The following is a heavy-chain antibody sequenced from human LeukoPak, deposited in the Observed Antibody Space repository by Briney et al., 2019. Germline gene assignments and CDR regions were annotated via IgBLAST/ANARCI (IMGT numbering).Heavy chain of an antibody. Sequence: GGSLRLSCAASGFTFSDYYMSWIRQAPGKGLEWVSYISSSSSYTNYADSVKGRFTISRDNAKNSLYLQMNSLRAEDTAVYYCARPVGDYGDYYFDYWGQRTLVTVSS. J-gene: IGHJ4*02. CDR2: ISSSSSYT. CDR1: GFTFSDYY. V-gene: IGHV3-11*06. CDR3: ARPVGDYGDYYFDY. D-gene: IGHD4-17*01.